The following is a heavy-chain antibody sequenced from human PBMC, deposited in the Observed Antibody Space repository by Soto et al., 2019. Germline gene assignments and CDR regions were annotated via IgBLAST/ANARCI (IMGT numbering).Heavy chain of an antibody. CDR3: ARELERVFDY. V-gene: IGHV3-30*04. CDR1: GFTFSSYA. D-gene: IGHD1-1*01. J-gene: IGHJ4*02. CDR2: IAYDGRNK. Sequence: GGPLRLSSAASGFTFSSYAMHWVRQAPGKGLEWVAVIAYDGRNKYYADSVKGRFTISRDNSKNTLYLQMNSLRIEDTAVYYCARELERVFDYWCQGTLVTVSS.